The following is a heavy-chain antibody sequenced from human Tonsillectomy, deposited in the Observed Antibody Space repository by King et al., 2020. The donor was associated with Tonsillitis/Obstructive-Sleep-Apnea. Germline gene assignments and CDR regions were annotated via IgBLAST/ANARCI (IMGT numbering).Heavy chain of an antibody. D-gene: IGHD2-2*01. V-gene: IGHV3-33*01. CDR3: ARGEYDCSITGCYGGAFWYFDL. CDR1: GFTFSSYG. J-gene: IGHJ2*01. CDR2: IWYDGSNK. Sequence: VQLVESGGGVVQPGRSLRLSCAASGFTFSSYGMHWVRQAPGKGLEWVAVIWYDGSNKYYADSVKGRFTISRDNSKNTLYLQMNRLRAEDTAVYYCARGEYDCSITGCYGGAFWYFDLWGRGTLVTVSS.